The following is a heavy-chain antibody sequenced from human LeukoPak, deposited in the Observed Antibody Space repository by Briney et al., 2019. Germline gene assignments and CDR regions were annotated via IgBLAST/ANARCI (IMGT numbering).Heavy chain of an antibody. CDR1: GFTFSSYA. CDR3: AKGYTMIVVVTNFDY. J-gene: IGHJ4*02. D-gene: IGHD3-22*01. CDR2: ISGSGGST. Sequence: GGSLRLSCAASGFTFSSYAMSRVRQAPGKGLEWVSAISGSGGSTYYADSVKGRFTISRDNSKNTLYLQMNSLRAEDTAVYYCAKGYTMIVVVTNFDYWGQGTLVTVSS. V-gene: IGHV3-23*01.